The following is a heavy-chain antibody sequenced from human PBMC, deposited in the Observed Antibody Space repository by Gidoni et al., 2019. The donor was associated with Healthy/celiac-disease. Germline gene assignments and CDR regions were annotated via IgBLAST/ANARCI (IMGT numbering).Heavy chain of an antibody. D-gene: IGHD6-19*01. V-gene: IGHV1-69*01. CDR2: IIPMYRTP. Sequence: APGQGLEWMGGIIPMYRTPHHAQNFQGRVTFIADESTDTAYMELSSLTSEDTAVYYCARGPPPGWYYFDYWGQGTLVTVSS. CDR3: ARGPPPGWYYFDY. J-gene: IGHJ4*02.